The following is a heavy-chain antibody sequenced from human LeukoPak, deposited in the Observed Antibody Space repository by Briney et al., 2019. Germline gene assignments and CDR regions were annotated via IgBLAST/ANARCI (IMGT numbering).Heavy chain of an antibody. Sequence: PETLSLTCTVSGGSISSYYWSWIRQPPGKGLEWIGYIYYSGSTNYNPSLKSRVTISVDTSKNQFSLKLSSVTAADTAVYYCARESRGITMVRGVYDYWGQGTLVTVSS. CDR1: GGSISSYY. CDR3: ARESRGITMVRGVYDY. J-gene: IGHJ4*02. D-gene: IGHD3-10*01. CDR2: IYYSGST. V-gene: IGHV4-59*01.